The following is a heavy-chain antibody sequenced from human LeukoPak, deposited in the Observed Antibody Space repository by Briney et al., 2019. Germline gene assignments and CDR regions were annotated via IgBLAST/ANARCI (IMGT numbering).Heavy chain of an antibody. D-gene: IGHD6-13*01. J-gene: IGHJ3*02. V-gene: IGHV1-8*01. Sequence: ASVKVSCKASGYTFTSYDINWVRQATGQGLEWMGWMNPNSGNTGYAQKFQGRVTMTRNTSISTAYMELSSLRSEDTAVYYCARGQGSSRLIYHDAFDIWGQGTMVTVSS. CDR1: GYTFTSYD. CDR2: MNPNSGNT. CDR3: ARGQGSSRLIYHDAFDI.